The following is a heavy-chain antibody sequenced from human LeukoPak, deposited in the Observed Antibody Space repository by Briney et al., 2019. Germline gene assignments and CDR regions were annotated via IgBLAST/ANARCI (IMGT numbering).Heavy chain of an antibody. V-gene: IGHV3-74*01. CDR1: GFTFSNYW. J-gene: IGHJ4*02. CDR2: TNEGGSVT. CDR3: SRDLRGRDDY. D-gene: IGHD5-24*01. Sequence: GGSLRLSCAASGFTFSNYWMHWVRQAPGKGLVWVSRTNEGGSVTDYADSVKGRFTISRDNAKNTLYLEMNSLRAEDTAVYYCSRDLRGRDDYWGQGTLVSVSS.